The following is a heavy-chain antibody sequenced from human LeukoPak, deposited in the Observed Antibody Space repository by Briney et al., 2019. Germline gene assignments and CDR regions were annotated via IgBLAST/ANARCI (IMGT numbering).Heavy chain of an antibody. V-gene: IGHV1-2*04. Sequence: ASVKVSCKASGYTFTGYYVHWVRRAPGQGLEWMGWINPNSGGTNYAQKFQGWVTMTRDTSISTAYMELSRLRSDDTAVYYCARGYDSNDAFDIWGQGTMVTVSS. D-gene: IGHD3-22*01. CDR3: ARGYDSNDAFDI. J-gene: IGHJ3*02. CDR2: INPNSGGT. CDR1: GYTFTGYY.